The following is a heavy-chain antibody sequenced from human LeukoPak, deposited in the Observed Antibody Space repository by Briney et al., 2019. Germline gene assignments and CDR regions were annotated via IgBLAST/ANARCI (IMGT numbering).Heavy chain of an antibody. CDR3: ARDLDYDFWSGYGY. V-gene: IGHV3-74*01. CDR1: GFTFSSYD. J-gene: IGHJ4*02. CDR2: INSDGSST. D-gene: IGHD3-3*01. Sequence: PGGSLRLSCAVSGFTFSSYDMSWVRQAPGKGLVWVSRINSDGSSTSYADSVKGRFTISRDNAKNTLYLQMNSLRAEDTAVYYCARDLDYDFWSGYGYWGQGTLVTVSS.